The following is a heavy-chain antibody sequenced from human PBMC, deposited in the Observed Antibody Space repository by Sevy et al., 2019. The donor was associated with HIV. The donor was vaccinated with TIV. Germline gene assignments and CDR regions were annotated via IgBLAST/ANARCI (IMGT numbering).Heavy chain of an antibody. Sequence: ASVKVSCKISGYTFSTYRITWVRQAPGQGLEWMGWIIPHNGDTNCAQKLQDRITMITDTSTNTAFMELTSLRSDDTAVYYCARAYCSGGRCYSLAYWGQGTLVTVSS. J-gene: IGHJ4*02. V-gene: IGHV1-18*01. CDR3: ARAYCSGGRCYSLAY. CDR1: GYTFSTYR. CDR2: IIPHNGDT. D-gene: IGHD2-15*01.